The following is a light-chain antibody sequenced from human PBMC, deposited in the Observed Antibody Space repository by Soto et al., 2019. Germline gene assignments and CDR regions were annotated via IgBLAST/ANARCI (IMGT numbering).Light chain of an antibody. CDR2: DVS. V-gene: IGLV2-14*01. CDR1: SSDVGGYDY. CDR3: SSYIGISSYKTSGTHWV. J-gene: IGLJ3*02. Sequence: QSALTQPASVSGSPGQSITISCTGTSSDVGGYDYVSWYQQHPGKAPKLMIYDVSDRPSGVSHRFSGSKSGNTASLTISGLQAEDEADYYCSSYIGISSYKTSGTHWVFGRGTKVTVL.